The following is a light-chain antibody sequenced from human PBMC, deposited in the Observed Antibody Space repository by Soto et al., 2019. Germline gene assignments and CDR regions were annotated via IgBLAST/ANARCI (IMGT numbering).Light chain of an antibody. CDR3: SSYTTIKTVI. CDR2: DVT. CDR1: SSDVGAYNY. Sequence: QSALAQPASVSGSPGQSITISCTGTSSDVGAYNYVSWYHQHHSGKAPELIIYDVTDRPSGVSTRFSGSKSGNTASLTISGLQAEDEGDYYCSSYTTIKTVIFGGGTKVTVL. J-gene: IGLJ2*01. V-gene: IGLV2-14*01.